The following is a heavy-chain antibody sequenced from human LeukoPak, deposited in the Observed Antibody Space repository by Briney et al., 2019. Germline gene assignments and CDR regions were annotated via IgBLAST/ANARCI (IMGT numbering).Heavy chain of an antibody. J-gene: IGHJ5*02. CDR3: TRGGDIVVVPAAKNWFDP. D-gene: IGHD2-2*01. Sequence: ASVKVSCKASGYTFTGYYMHWVRQAPGQGLEWMGWINPNGGGTNYAQNFQGRVTMTRDTSISTAYMELSRLRSDDTAVYYCTRGGDIVVVPAAKNWFDPWGQGTLVTVSS. CDR1: GYTFTGYY. CDR2: INPNGGGT. V-gene: IGHV1-2*02.